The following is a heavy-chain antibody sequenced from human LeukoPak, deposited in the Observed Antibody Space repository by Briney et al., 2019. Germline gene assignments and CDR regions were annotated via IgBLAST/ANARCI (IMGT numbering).Heavy chain of an antibody. CDR1: GYTFTGYY. CDR3: ARDYRPYYYDSSGYSGY. D-gene: IGHD3-22*01. J-gene: IGHJ4*02. V-gene: IGHV1-2*02. Sequence: ASVNVSCKASGYTFTGYYMHWVRQAPGQGLEWMGWINPNSGGTNYAQKFQGRVTMTRDTSISTAYMELSRLRSDDTAVYYCARDYRPYYYDSSGYSGYWGQGTLVTVSS. CDR2: INPNSGGT.